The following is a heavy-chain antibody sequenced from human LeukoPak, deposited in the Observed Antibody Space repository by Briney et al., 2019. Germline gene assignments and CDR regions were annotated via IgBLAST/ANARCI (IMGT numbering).Heavy chain of an antibody. Sequence: PGGSLRLSCAASGFTFNNYGMHWVRQAPGKGLEWVAVISYDGSKKYYADSVKGRFTISRDNSKNTLYLQINSLRAEDTAVYYCAKDHLPGIVVADRDYWGQGTLVTVSS. CDR2: ISYDGSKK. D-gene: IGHD6-19*01. V-gene: IGHV3-30*18. CDR3: AKDHLPGIVVADRDY. J-gene: IGHJ4*02. CDR1: GFTFNNYG.